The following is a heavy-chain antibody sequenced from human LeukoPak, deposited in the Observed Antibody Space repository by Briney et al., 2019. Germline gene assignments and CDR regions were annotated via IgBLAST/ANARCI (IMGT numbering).Heavy chain of an antibody. CDR2: IIPILGIA. D-gene: IGHD1-26*01. CDR1: GGTFSSYA. J-gene: IGHJ4*02. CDR3: ARGIVGATTGGVD. V-gene: IGHV1-69*04. Sequence: SVKVSCKASGGTFSSYAISWVRQAPGQGLEWMGRIIPILGIANYAQKFQGRVTITADKSTSTAYMELSSLRSEDTAVYYCARGIVGATTGGVDWGQGTLVTVSS.